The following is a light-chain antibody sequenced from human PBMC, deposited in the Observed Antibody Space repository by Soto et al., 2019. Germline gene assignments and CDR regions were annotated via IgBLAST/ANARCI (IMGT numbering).Light chain of an antibody. Sequence: DIQMTQSPSSLSAFVGDTVTITCRASQDIDNFLAWYQQKPGKVPKLLIYAASTLQSGVPSRFSGSGSGTDFTLTISSLQPEDVATYYCQKCKVAPFTFGGGTKVDIK. J-gene: IGKJ4*01. CDR3: QKCKVAPFT. CDR2: AAS. V-gene: IGKV1-27*01. CDR1: QDIDNF.